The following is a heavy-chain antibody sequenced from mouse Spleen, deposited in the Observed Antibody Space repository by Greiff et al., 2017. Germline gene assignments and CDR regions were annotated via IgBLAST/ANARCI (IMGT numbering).Heavy chain of an antibody. CDR1: GYSITSGYY. V-gene: IGHV3-6*01. Sequence: VQLKESGPGLVKPSQSLSLTCSVTGYSITSGYYWNWIRQFPGNKLAWMGYISYDGSNNYNPSLKNRISITRDTSKNQFFLKLNSVTTEDTATYYCARRTLYYGYDAMDYWGQGTSVTVSS. D-gene: IGHD1-2*01. CDR3: ARRTLYYGYDAMDY. J-gene: IGHJ4*01. CDR2: ISYDGSN.